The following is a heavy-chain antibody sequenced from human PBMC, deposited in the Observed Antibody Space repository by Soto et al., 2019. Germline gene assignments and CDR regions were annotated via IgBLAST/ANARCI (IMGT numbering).Heavy chain of an antibody. V-gene: IGHV1-18*01. CDR1: GYTFTSYG. J-gene: IGHJ6*02. CDR3: ASSVVLYPYSSSSDYYYYGMDV. CDR2: ISAYNGNT. D-gene: IGHD6-6*01. Sequence: QVQLVQSGAEVKKPGASVKVSCKASGYTFTSYGISWVRQAPGQGLEWMGWISAYNGNTNYAQKRQGRVTMTTDTPTSTASRELRSLRSDDTAVYYCASSVVLYPYSSSSDYYYYGMDVWGQGTTVTVSS.